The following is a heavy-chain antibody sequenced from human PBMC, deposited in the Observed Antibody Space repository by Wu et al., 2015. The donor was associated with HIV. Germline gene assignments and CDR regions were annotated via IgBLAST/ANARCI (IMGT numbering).Heavy chain of an antibody. CDR1: GYTFTSYD. D-gene: IGHD3-10*01. CDR3: ARAGSPYRKVRGRYYFDY. CDR2: MNPNSGNT. Sequence: QVQLVQSGAEVKKPGASVKVSCKASGYTFTSYDINWVRQATGQGLEWMGWMNPNSGNTGYAQKFQGRVTMTRNTSISTAYMELSSLRSEDTAVYYCARAGSPYRKVRGRYYFDYWGQGTLVTVSS. J-gene: IGHJ4*02. V-gene: IGHV1-8*01.